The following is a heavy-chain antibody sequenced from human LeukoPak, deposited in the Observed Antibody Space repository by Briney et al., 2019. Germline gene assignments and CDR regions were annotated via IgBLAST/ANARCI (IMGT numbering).Heavy chain of an antibody. V-gene: IGHV3-23*01. CDR3: ASPDPTYYDFWSGYLLIGGYYMDV. J-gene: IGHJ6*03. Sequence: GGSLRLSCAASGFTFSSYAMSWVRQAPGKGLEWVSAISGSGGSTYYADSVKGRFTISRDNSKNTLYLQMNSLRAEDTAVYYCASPDPTYYDFWSGYLLIGGYYMDVWGKGTTVTVSS. CDR1: GFTFSSYA. D-gene: IGHD3-3*01. CDR2: ISGSGGST.